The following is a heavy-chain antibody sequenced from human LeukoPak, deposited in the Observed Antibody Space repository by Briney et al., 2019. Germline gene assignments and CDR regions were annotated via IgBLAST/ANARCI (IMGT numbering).Heavy chain of an antibody. D-gene: IGHD4-23*01. V-gene: IGHV1-2*02. CDR3: AAEIYGGNTDCCAFDF. Sequence: GASVKVSCKASGYTFTGYYMHWVRQAPGQGLEWMGWINPNSGGTNYAQKFQGRVTMTRDTSISTAYMELSRLRSDDTAVYYCAAEIYGGNTDCCAFDFWGPGTPVTVSS. J-gene: IGHJ3*01. CDR1: GYTFTGYY. CDR2: INPNSGGT.